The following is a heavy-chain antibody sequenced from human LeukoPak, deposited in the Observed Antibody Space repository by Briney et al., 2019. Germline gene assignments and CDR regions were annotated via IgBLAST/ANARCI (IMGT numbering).Heavy chain of an antibody. J-gene: IGHJ5*02. CDR2: INPNSGGT. D-gene: IGHD3-3*01. V-gene: IGHV1-2*02. Sequence: ASVKVSCKASGYTFTGYYMHWVRQAPGQGLEWMGWINPNSGGTNYAQKFQGRVTMTRDTSISTAYMELSRLRSDDTAVYYRARDPRYDFWSGYFPTWGQGTLVTVSS. CDR3: ARDPRYDFWSGYFPT. CDR1: GYTFTGYY.